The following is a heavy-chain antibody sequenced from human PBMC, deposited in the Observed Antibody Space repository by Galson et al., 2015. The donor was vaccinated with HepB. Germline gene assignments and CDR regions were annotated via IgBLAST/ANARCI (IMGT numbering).Heavy chain of an antibody. V-gene: IGHV3-33*01. CDR3: AAGYCTNGVCPGDY. D-gene: IGHD2-8*01. CDR2: IWYDGSNK. CDR1: GFTFSSYG. Sequence: SLRLSCAASGFTFSSYGMHWVRQAPGKGLEWVAVIWYDGSNKYYADSVKGRFTISRDNSKNTLYLQMNSLRAEDTAVYYCAAGYCTNGVCPGDYWGQGTLVTVSS. J-gene: IGHJ4*02.